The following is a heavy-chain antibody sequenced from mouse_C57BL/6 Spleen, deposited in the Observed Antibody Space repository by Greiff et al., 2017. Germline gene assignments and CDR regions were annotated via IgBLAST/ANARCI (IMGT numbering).Heavy chain of an antibody. CDR1: GFSLTSYG. J-gene: IGHJ4*01. Sequence: VQRVESGPGLVAPSQRLSITCTVSGFSLTSYGVHWVRQPPGKGLEWLVVIWSDGSTTYNSALKSRLSISKDNSKSQVFLKMNSLQTDDTAMYYCARHQRAYYDYDGAMDYWGQGTSVTVSS. CDR3: ARHQRAYYDYDGAMDY. D-gene: IGHD2-4*01. V-gene: IGHV2-6-1*01. CDR2: IWSDGST.